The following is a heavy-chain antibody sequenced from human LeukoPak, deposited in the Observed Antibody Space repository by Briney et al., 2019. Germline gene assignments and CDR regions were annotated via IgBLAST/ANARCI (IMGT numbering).Heavy chain of an antibody. D-gene: IGHD5-18*01. CDR3: ARKKSYGSNFDY. J-gene: IGHJ4*02. Sequence: SETLSLTCAVYGGSFSGYYWSWIRQPLGKGLEWIGEINHSGSTNYNPSLKSRVTISVDTSKNQFSLKLSSVTAADTAVYYCARKKSYGSNFDYWGQGTLVTVSS. CDR2: INHSGST. CDR1: GGSFSGYY. V-gene: IGHV4-34*01.